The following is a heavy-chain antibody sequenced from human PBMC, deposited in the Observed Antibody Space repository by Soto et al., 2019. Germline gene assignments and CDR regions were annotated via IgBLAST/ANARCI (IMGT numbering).Heavy chain of an antibody. J-gene: IGHJ6*02. Sequence: PGGSRRLPCAASGFTFSNYAMSWARQAPGKGLERVLDISVRSDTSYADSGKARLTNSRDNSKNTLFLQMNSRRGEDTAVYYCAKSHRPTVTFNNNYGRDVWGQGTTVTVSS. CDR1: GFTFSNYA. V-gene: IGHV3-23*01. CDR3: AKSHRPTVTFNNNYGRDV. D-gene: IGHD4-4*01. CDR2: ISVRSDT.